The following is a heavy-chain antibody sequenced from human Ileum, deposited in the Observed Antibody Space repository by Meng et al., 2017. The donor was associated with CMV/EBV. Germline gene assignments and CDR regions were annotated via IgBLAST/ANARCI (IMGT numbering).Heavy chain of an antibody. CDR2: IIPIFGTA. Sequence: SGGSSSSYAISWVRQAPGQGLEWMGGIIPIFGTANYAQKFQGRVTITTDESTSTAYMELSSLRSEDTAVYYCAIEYSSGWYGGDRDYWGQGTLVTVSS. D-gene: IGHD6-19*01. CDR1: GGSSSSYA. J-gene: IGHJ4*02. CDR3: AIEYSSGWYGGDRDY. V-gene: IGHV1-69*05.